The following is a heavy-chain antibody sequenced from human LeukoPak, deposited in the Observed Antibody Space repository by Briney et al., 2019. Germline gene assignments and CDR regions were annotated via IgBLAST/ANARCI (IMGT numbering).Heavy chain of an antibody. CDR2: ISTYNGDT. D-gene: IGHD6-19*01. CDR3: ARGRPGSDWSFDY. J-gene: IGHJ4*02. V-gene: IGHV1-18*01. CDR1: GYTFTKFD. Sequence: ASVKVSCKASGYTFTKFDFSWVRQAPGQGLEWMGWISTYNGDTNYAQKFQGGVTMTRDTSTTTVYMELSSLRSEDTAVYYCARGRPGSDWSFDYWGQGTLVTVSS.